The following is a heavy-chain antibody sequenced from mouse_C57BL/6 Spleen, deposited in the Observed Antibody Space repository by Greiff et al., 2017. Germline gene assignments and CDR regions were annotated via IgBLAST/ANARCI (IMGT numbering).Heavy chain of an antibody. Sequence: VQLKESGAELVKPGASVKISCKASGYAFSSYWMNWVKQRPGKGLEWIGQIYPGDGDTNYNGKFKGKATLTADKSSSTAYMQLSSLTSEDSAVYFCARKGFTTVGYFDYWGQGTTLTVSS. D-gene: IGHD1-1*01. CDR2: IYPGDGDT. CDR3: ARKGFTTVGYFDY. CDR1: GYAFSSYW. J-gene: IGHJ2*01. V-gene: IGHV1-80*01.